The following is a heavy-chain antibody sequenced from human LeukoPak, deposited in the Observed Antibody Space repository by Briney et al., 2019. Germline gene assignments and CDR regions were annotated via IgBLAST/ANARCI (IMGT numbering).Heavy chain of an antibody. J-gene: IGHJ4*02. CDR1: GGSINSYY. D-gene: IGHD6-13*01. Sequence: SETLSLTCTVSGGSINSYYWGWVRQPPGKGLEWIGYIYYSGSTNYNPSLKSRVTISVDTSKNQFSLKLSSVTAADTAVYYCASQYSSSWYPFDYWGQGTLVTVSS. V-gene: IGHV4-59*08. CDR2: IYYSGST. CDR3: ASQYSSSWYPFDY.